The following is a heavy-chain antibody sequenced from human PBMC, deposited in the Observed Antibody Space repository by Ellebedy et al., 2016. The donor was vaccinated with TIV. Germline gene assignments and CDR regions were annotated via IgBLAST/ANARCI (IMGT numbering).Heavy chain of an antibody. CDR2: MNPNSGNT. J-gene: IGHJ6*02. D-gene: IGHD5-24*01. V-gene: IGHV1-8*01. CDR1: GYTFTSYD. Sequence: ASVKVSCKASGYTFTSYDINWVRQATGQGLEWMGWMNPNSGNTGYAQKFQGRVTMTRNTSISTAYMELSSLRSEDTAVYYCARGKVEMATTYYYYGMDVWGQGTTVTVSS. CDR3: ARGKVEMATTYYYYGMDV.